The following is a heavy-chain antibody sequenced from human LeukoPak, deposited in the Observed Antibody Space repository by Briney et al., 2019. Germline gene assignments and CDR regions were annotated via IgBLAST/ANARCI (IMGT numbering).Heavy chain of an antibody. CDR3: ARDQGSYCFDY. Sequence: SETLSLTCTVSGGSISSYYWSWIRQPPGKGLEWIGYINYSGSTKYNPSLKSRVTISVDTSKNQFSLKVSSVTAADTAVYYCARDQGSYCFDYWGQGTLVTVSS. J-gene: IGHJ4*02. V-gene: IGHV4-59*12. D-gene: IGHD1-26*01. CDR2: INYSGST. CDR1: GGSISSYY.